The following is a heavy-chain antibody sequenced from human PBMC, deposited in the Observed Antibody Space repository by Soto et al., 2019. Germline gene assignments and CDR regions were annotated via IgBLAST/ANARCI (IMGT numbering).Heavy chain of an antibody. CDR1: GFTFSGYA. CDR3: AKTFMITFGGVIVNHAFDI. Sequence: EVQLLESGGGLVQPGGSLSLSWAASGFTFSGYALSWFRRPPGRGLEWVQAISGSGGRTYYEDSVKGRFTFSRDNSKNTLYLQMNSLRAEDTAVYYCAKTFMITFGGVIVNHAFDIWGQGTMVTVSS. V-gene: IGHV3-23*01. CDR2: ISGSGGRT. J-gene: IGHJ3*02. D-gene: IGHD3-16*02.